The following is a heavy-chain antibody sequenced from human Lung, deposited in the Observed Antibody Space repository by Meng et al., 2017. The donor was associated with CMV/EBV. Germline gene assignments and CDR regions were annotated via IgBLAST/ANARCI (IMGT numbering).Heavy chain of an antibody. CDR1: GFTFISSS. J-gene: IGHJ6*02. V-gene: IGHV1-58*01. D-gene: IGHD1-26*01. CDR3: AAASNWDYYYYNAFDV. Sequence: SVXVSXXASGFTFISSSVQWVRQARGQPLEWIGWIVVETGNTNYAQKFEEKVTISRDMSTNTAYMEVSSLGSDDSAVYYCAAASNWDYYYYNAFDVWGQGTXVTVSS. CDR2: IVVETGNT.